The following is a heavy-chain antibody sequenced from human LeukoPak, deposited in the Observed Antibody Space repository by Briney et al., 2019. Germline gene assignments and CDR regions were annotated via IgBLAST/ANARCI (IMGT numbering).Heavy chain of an antibody. Sequence: GGSLRLSCAAAGFTFSSHAINWVRQAPGKGLEWVSAVSGGGGSTYYAGAVKGRFTILRDNSKNTIYLQMNSLRAEDTAVYFCAKRAYSDSSGYLGSIDYWGQGTQVTVST. CDR1: GFTFSSHA. D-gene: IGHD3-22*01. CDR3: AKRAYSDSSGYLGSIDY. CDR2: VSGGGGST. J-gene: IGHJ4*02. V-gene: IGHV3-23*01.